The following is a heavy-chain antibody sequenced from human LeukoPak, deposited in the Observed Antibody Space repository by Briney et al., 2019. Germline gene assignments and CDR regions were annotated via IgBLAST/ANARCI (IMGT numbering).Heavy chain of an antibody. CDR1: GGSISSYY. J-gene: IGHJ6*03. CDR2: IYYSGST. Sequence: PSETLSLTCTVSGGSISSYYWSWIRQPPGKGLEWIGYIYYSGSTNYNPSLKSRVTISVDTSKNQFSLKLSSVTAADTAVYYCARSLIGYCSSNSCYAFSPDYKDVWGKGTTVTVSS. D-gene: IGHD2-2*01. V-gene: IGHV4-59*01. CDR3: ARSLIGYCSSNSCYAFSPDYKDV.